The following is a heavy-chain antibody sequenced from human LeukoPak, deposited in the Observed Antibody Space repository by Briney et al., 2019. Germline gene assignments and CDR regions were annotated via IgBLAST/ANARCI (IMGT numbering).Heavy chain of an antibody. CDR1: GESFSGYH. CDR3: ARGPLRSGYDRPNWFDP. CDR2: FYHSGNP. V-gene: IGHV4-34*01. Sequence: PSETLSLLCAVYGESFSGYHWRWLRHSPGEGLEWLGEFYHSGNPNYNPSRKSRVAISVDTSKNQFSLNLSSVTAADTAVYDCARGPLRSGYDRPNWFDPWGQGTLVTVSS. D-gene: IGHD3-3*01. J-gene: IGHJ5*02.